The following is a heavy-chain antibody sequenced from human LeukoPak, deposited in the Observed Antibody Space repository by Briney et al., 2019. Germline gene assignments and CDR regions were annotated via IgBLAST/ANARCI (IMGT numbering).Heavy chain of an antibody. V-gene: IGHV6-1*01. D-gene: IGHD3-16*01. CDR1: GDSFSSNSVA. Sequence: PWQTLTLTCAISGDSFSSNSVAWDWNSQSPAIDLEWQGRTYYRSKWYNDYAVPVNSRIITNQDTTKNQFSLQLNSVTADETAVHYGARGIFGGGRWGQGNPCTVSS. CDR3: ARGIFGGGR. CDR2: TYYRSKWYN. J-gene: IGHJ4*02.